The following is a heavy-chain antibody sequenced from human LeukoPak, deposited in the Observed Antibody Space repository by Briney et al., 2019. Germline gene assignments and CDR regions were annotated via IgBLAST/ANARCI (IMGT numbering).Heavy chain of an antibody. D-gene: IGHD1-26*01. CDR3: ARVSGSYPDY. V-gene: IGHV4-59*12. CDR2: ISYSGST. CDR1: GGSISSYY. J-gene: IGHJ4*02. Sequence: SETLSLTCTVSGGSISSYYWSWIRQPPGKGLEWIGFISYSGSTIYSPSLESRVTISVDTSKNQFSLKLSSVTAADTAVYYCARVSGSYPDYWGQGTLVTVSP.